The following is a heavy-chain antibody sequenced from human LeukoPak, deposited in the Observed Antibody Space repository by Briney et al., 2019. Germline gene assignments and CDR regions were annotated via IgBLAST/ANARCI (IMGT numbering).Heavy chain of an antibody. D-gene: IGHD6-13*01. CDR1: GASISSYY. Sequence: SETLCLTCTVSGASISSYYWSWIRQPPGKGLEWVGYIYYRGSTHYNPSLKSRVTISVDTSKNQFSLKLSSVTAADTAVYYCASGPYPAAGTDHQFDFWGQGTLVTVSS. J-gene: IGHJ4*02. V-gene: IGHV4-59*01. CDR2: IYYRGST. CDR3: ASGPYPAAGTDHQFDF.